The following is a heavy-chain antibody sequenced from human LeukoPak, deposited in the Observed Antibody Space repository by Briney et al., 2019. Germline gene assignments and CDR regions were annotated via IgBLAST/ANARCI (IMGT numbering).Heavy chain of an antibody. CDR1: GFTVSSNY. V-gene: IGHV3-53*01. CDR3: ARRGDGGRSLDY. Sequence: GGSLRLSCAASGFTVSSNYLTWVRQAPGKGLEWVSIIYSGGNTYYADSVKGRFTISRDNSKNSLFLQMDSLRAEDTAVYYCARRGDGGRSLDYWGQGTLVTVSS. CDR2: IYSGGNT. D-gene: IGHD4-23*01. J-gene: IGHJ4*02.